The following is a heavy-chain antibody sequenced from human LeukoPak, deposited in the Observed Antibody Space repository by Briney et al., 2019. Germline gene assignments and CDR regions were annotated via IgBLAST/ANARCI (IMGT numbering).Heavy chain of an antibody. J-gene: IGHJ4*02. CDR1: GITLSNYG. Sequence: GGSLRLSCAVSGITLSNYGMSWVRQAPGKGLEWVAGISDSGGRTNYADSVEGRFTISRNNPKNTLYLQMNSLRAEDTAVYFCAKRGVVIRVILVGLHKEAYYFDSWGQGALVTVSS. D-gene: IGHD3-22*01. V-gene: IGHV3-23*01. CDR2: ISDSGGRT. CDR3: AKRGVVIRVILVGLHKEAYYFDS.